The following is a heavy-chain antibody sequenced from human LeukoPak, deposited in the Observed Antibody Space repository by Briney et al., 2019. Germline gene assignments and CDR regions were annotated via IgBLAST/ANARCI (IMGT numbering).Heavy chain of an antibody. CDR2: ISAYNGNT. J-gene: IGHJ6*03. CDR3: ARDGGGMVYAQGHYYYMDV. V-gene: IGHV1-18*01. CDR1: GYTFTSYG. Sequence: ASVTVSCKASGYTFTSYGISWVRQAPGQGLEWMGWISAYNGNTNYAQKLQGRVTMTTDTSTSTAYMELRSLRSDDTAVYYCARDGGGMVYAQGHYYYMDVWGKGTTVTVSS. D-gene: IGHD2-8*01.